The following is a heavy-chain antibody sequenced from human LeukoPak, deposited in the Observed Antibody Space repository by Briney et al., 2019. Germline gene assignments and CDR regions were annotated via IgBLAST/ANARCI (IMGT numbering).Heavy chain of an antibody. CDR2: ISTSSSYI. Sequence: GGSLRLSCAASGFTFSGSAMHWVRQASGKGLEWVSFISTSSSYIYYADSVKGRFTISRDNAKNSLYLQMNSLRAEDTAVYYCAKLDGSGAGSSRPPIDYWGQGSLVTVSS. J-gene: IGHJ4*02. CDR3: AKLDGSGAGSSRPPIDY. CDR1: GFTFSGSA. V-gene: IGHV3-21*01. D-gene: IGHD3-10*01.